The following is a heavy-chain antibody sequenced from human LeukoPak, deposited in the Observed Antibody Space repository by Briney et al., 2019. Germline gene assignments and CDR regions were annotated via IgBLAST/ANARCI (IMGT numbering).Heavy chain of an antibody. Sequence: GGSLRLSCAAYGFTFSSYWMSWVRQDPGKGLEWVANIKQDGSEKYYVDSVKGRFTISRDNAKNSLYLQMNSLRAEDTAVYYCARDHSGSYSNFDYWGQGTLVTVSS. J-gene: IGHJ4*02. V-gene: IGHV3-7*01. CDR1: GFTFSSYW. CDR3: ARDHSGSYSNFDY. D-gene: IGHD1-26*01. CDR2: IKQDGSEK.